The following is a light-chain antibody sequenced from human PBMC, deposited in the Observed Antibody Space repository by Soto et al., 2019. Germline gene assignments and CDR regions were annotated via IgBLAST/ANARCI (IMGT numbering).Light chain of an antibody. CDR3: AAWDDSLNGWG. V-gene: IGLV1-44*01. J-gene: IGLJ3*02. CDR2: SSD. Sequence: QSVLTQPPSASATPGQRVTISCSGSSSNLGSNTVNWYQRLPGSAPKLVIQSSDQRPSGVPDRFFGSKSGTSASLAISALQSEDESEYYCAAWDDSLNGWGFGGGTKLTVL. CDR1: SSNLGSNT.